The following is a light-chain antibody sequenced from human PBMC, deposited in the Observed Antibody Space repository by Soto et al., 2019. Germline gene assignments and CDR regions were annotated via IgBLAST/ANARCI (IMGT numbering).Light chain of an antibody. Sequence: VLTPSLGTLSLSPGERSNLSCRASQTVRNNYLAWYQQKPGQAPRLLIYDASSRATGIPDRFSGGGSGTDFTLTISSLEPEDFAVYYCQQFSSYPLNFGGGNKVDIK. CDR1: QTVRNNY. CDR2: DAS. V-gene: IGKV3-20*01. CDR3: QQFSSYPLN. J-gene: IGKJ4*01.